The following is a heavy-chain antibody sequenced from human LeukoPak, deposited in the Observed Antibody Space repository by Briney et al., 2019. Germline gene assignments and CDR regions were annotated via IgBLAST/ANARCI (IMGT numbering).Heavy chain of an antibody. D-gene: IGHD6-19*01. J-gene: IGHJ5*02. CDR3: ARDQGWPLNRFDI. CDR1: GFTFSSYS. Sequence: GGSLRLSCAASGFTFSSYSMNWVRQAPGKGLEWVSSISSSSSYIYYADSVKGRFTISRDNAKNLLYLQMNSLRGEDTAVYYCARDQGWPLNRFDIWGQGILVTVSS. V-gene: IGHV3-21*06. CDR2: ISSSSSYI.